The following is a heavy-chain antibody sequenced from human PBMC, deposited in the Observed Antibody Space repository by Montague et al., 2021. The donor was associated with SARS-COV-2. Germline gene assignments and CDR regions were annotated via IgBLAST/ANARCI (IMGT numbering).Heavy chain of an antibody. CDR2: IGTAGDT. V-gene: IGHV3-13*04. J-gene: IGHJ6*02. CDR1: GFTFSSYD. D-gene: IGHD1-7*01. CDR3: AGSQGITGTTHYYYGMDV. Sequence: SLRLSCAASGFTFSSYDIHWVRQATGKGLEWVSAIGTAGDTYYPGSVKGRFTISRENAKNSLYLQMNSLRAGDTAVYYCAGSQGITGTTHYYYGMDVWGQGTTVTVSS.